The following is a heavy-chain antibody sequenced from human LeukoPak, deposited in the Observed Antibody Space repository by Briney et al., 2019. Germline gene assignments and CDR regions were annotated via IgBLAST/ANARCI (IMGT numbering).Heavy chain of an antibody. D-gene: IGHD6-25*01. Sequence: ASVKVSCKASGYTFTIYGISWVRQAPGQGLEWMGWISAYNGNTNYAQKLQGRVTMTTDTSTSTAYMELRSLRSDDTAVYYCARHSSGWTFFDYWGQGTLVTVSS. CDR1: GYTFTIYG. CDR3: ARHSSGWTFFDY. J-gene: IGHJ4*02. CDR2: ISAYNGNT. V-gene: IGHV1-18*01.